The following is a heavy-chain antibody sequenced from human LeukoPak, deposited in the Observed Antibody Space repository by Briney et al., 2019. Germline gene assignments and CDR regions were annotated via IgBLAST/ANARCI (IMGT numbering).Heavy chain of an antibody. J-gene: IGHJ5*02. CDR1: GYTFSDYY. CDR3: AREGYCSSTSCYGFDP. Sequence: ASVKVSCKASGYTFSDYYIHWVRQAPGQGLEWMGWINPNSGGTNYAQKFQGRVTMTRDTSISTAYMELSRLRSDDTAVYYCAREGYCSSTSCYGFDPWGQGTLVTVSS. CDR2: INPNSGGT. V-gene: IGHV1-2*02. D-gene: IGHD2-2*01.